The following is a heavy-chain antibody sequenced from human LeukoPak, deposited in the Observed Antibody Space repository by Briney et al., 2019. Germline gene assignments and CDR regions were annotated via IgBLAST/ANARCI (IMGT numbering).Heavy chain of an antibody. CDR1: GYSFTSYW. D-gene: IGHD3-16*02. J-gene: IGHJ4*02. V-gene: IGHV5-51*01. CDR3: ARRSDDYVWGSYRYTVNDY. CDR2: IYPGDSDT. Sequence: GESLKISCKGSGYSFTSYWIGWVRQMPGKGLEWMGIIYPGDSDTRYSPSFQGQVTISADKSISTAYLPWSSLKASDTAMYYCARRSDDYVWGSYRYTVNDYWGQGTLVTVSS.